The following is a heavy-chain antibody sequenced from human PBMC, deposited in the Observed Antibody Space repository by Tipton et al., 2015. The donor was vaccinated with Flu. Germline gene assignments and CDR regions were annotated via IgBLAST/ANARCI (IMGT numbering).Heavy chain of an antibody. Sequence: QLVQSGAEVKPSETLSLTCSVSGDSISSFYWSWIRQPPGKGLEWIAYISNSGSSNYNPSLKSRITVSVDTSKNQFSLILSSVTAADTAVYYCARSSRGWYRAMFDWGQGTLVTVSS. CDR1: GDSISSFY. CDR3: ARSSRGWYRAMFD. V-gene: IGHV4-59*01. J-gene: IGHJ4*02. D-gene: IGHD6-19*01. CDR2: ISNSGSS.